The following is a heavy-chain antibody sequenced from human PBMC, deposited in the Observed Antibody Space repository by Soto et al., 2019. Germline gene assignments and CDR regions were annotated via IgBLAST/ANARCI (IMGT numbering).Heavy chain of an antibody. J-gene: IGHJ6*02. Sequence: SETLSLTCTVSGGSISSGGYYWSWIRQHPGKGLEWIGYIYYSGSTYYNPSLKSRVTISVDTSKNQFSLKLSSVTAADTAVYYCARHSSTSPYYYYGIDVWGQGTTVTVYS. CDR1: GGSISSGGYY. D-gene: IGHD2-2*01. CDR2: IYYSGST. CDR3: ARHSSTSPYYYYGIDV. V-gene: IGHV4-31*03.